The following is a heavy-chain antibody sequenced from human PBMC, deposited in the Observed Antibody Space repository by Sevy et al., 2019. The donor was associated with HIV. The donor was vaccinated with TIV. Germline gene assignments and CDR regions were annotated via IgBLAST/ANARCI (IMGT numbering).Heavy chain of an antibody. V-gene: IGHV1-2*02. Sequence: ASVKVSCKASGYTFTGYYMHWVRQAPGQGLEWMGWINPNSGGTNYAQKFQGRVTMTRDTSISTAYMELSRLRSDDTAVYYCASDLGMGAYYYDSSGYAGQVSDNWFDPWGQGTLVTVS. J-gene: IGHJ5*02. D-gene: IGHD3-22*01. CDR1: GYTFTGYY. CDR2: INPNSGGT. CDR3: ASDLGMGAYYYDSSGYAGQVSDNWFDP.